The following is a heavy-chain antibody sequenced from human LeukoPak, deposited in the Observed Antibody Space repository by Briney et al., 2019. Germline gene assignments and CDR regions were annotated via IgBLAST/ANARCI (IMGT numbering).Heavy chain of an antibody. J-gene: IGHJ4*02. V-gene: IGHV4-59*12. CDR2: IYYSGST. CDR3: ARGLDSSSWYIYDY. CDR1: GGSISSYY. D-gene: IGHD6-13*01. Sequence: SETLSLTCTVSGGSISSYYWCWIRQPPGKGLEWIGYIYYSGSTNYNPSLKSRVTISVDRSKNQFSLKLTSVTAADTAVYYCARGLDSSSWYIYDYWGQGTLVTVSS.